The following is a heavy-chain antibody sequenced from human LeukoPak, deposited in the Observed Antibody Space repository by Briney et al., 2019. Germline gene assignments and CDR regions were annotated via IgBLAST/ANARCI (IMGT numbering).Heavy chain of an antibody. D-gene: IGHD3-10*01. V-gene: IGHV1-18*01. CDR1: GYIFTNFW. CDR2: INPSNGHR. CDR3: ASDAADRWFGEDY. Sequence: ASVKVSCKTSGYIFTNFWFSWVRQAPGQGLEGMGWINPSNGHREYAQKVQGRVTMTTDTSTNTAYMELRSLRSVDTAVYYCASDAADRWFGEDYWGQGTLVTVSS. J-gene: IGHJ4*02.